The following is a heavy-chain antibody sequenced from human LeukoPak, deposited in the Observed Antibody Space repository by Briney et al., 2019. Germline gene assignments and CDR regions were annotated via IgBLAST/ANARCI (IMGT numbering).Heavy chain of an antibody. CDR2: IIPIFGTA. Sequence: SVTVSFKASGYTFTSYAMHWVRQAPGQGLEWMGGIIPIFGTANYAQKFQGRVTITADESTSTAYMELSSLRSEDTAVYYCARGRRSVVVPAAVYYYYGMDVWGQGTTVTVSS. CDR1: GYTFTSYA. D-gene: IGHD2-2*01. CDR3: ARGRRSVVVPAAVYYYYGMDV. V-gene: IGHV1-69*13. J-gene: IGHJ6*02.